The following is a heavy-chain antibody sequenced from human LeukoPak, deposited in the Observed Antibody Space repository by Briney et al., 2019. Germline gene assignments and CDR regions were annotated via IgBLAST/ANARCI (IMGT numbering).Heavy chain of an antibody. CDR1: GYTLTELS. CDR2: FDPEDGET. J-gene: IGHJ4*02. V-gene: IGHV1-24*01. D-gene: IGHD3-10*01. Sequence: ASVKVSCKVSGYTLTELSMHWVRQAPGKGLEWMGGFDPEDGETIYAQKFQGRVTMTEDTSTDTAYMELSSLRSEDTAVYYCAREGYYYGSGSYYIKLFDYWGQGTLVTVSS. CDR3: AREGYYYGSGSYYIKLFDY.